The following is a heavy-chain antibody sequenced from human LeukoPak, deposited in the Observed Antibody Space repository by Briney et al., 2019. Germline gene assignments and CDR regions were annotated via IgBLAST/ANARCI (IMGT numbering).Heavy chain of an antibody. D-gene: IGHD2-21*02. J-gene: IGHJ4*02. CDR2: MNPNSGDA. V-gene: IGHV1-8*02. CDR3: ARDCGGDCYGMGY. CDR1: GYSFTSYD. Sequence: ASVKVSCKASGYSFTSYDINWVRQATGQGLEWIGWMNPNSGDADYTQKFKGRVTFTRDTSTKTAYMELSSLGSEDTAVYYCARDCGGDCYGMGYWGQGTLVTVSS.